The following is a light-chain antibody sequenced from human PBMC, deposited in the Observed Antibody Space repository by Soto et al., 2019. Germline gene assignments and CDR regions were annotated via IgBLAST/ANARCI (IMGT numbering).Light chain of an antibody. V-gene: IGLV7-43*01. Sequence: QAVVTQDPSLTVSPGRTVTLTSASSTGAVTSGYYPTWFQQKPGQAPRALIYSTSNKNSWTPARFSGSLLGVKAALTLSGVQPEEEAEYYCLLYYGGALVFGGGTKLTV. CDR2: STS. J-gene: IGLJ2*01. CDR1: TGAVTSGYY. CDR3: LLYYGGALV.